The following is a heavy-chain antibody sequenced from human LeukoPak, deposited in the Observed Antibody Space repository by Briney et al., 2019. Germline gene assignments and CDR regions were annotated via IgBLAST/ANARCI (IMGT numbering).Heavy chain of an antibody. CDR3: ARTSPRAATFDY. CDR1: GGSISSYY. J-gene: IGHJ4*02. D-gene: IGHD2-15*01. CDR2: IYTTGTT. V-gene: IGHV4-4*07. Sequence: PSETLSLTCAVSGGSISSYYWNWVRQPAGKGLEWIARIYTTGTTNYNPSLKSRVTMSVDTSKNQFSLNLNSVTAADTAVYYCARTSPRAATFDYWGQGTLVTVSS.